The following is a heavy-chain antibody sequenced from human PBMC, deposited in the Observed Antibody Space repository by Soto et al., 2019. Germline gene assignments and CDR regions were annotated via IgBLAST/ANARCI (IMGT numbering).Heavy chain of an antibody. D-gene: IGHD3-10*01. J-gene: IGHJ4*02. CDR1: GGSISTYY. CDR2: IYASGAT. Sequence: LSLTSTFSGGSISTYYWSWIRQPPGGTLEWMGYIYASGATTYNPSLESRVTMSVDMPNNEFSLELTSLTAADTAVYYCARSHSFDGSIYHYYFDFWGQGTLVTVSS. CDR3: ARSHSFDGSIYHYYFDF. V-gene: IGHV4-59*01.